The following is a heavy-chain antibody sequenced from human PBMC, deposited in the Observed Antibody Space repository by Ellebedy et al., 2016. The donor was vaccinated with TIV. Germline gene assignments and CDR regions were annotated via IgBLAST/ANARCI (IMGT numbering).Heavy chain of an antibody. Sequence: MPSETLSLTCPVYGGSFSGYYWSWIRQLPGNGLEWIGEINHSGSTNYSPSLKSRVTTSVDTSKNQFSLKLSPVTAADTAVYYCARGPGRVLTGYYKRYYGMDVWGQGTTVTVSS. D-gene: IGHD3-9*01. CDR2: INHSGST. CDR1: GGSFSGYY. V-gene: IGHV4-34*01. J-gene: IGHJ6*02. CDR3: ARGPGRVLTGYYKRYYGMDV.